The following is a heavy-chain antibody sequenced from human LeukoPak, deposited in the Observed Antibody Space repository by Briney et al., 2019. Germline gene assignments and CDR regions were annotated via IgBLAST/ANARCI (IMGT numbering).Heavy chain of an antibody. CDR3: AKDFRYSSIDVDY. J-gene: IGHJ4*02. CDR1: GFTFSSYG. CDR2: ISYDGSNK. D-gene: IGHD6-13*01. Sequence: PGRSLRLSCAASGFTFSSYGMHWVRQAPGKGLEWVAVISYDGSNKYYADSVKGRFTISRDNSKNTLYLQMNSLRAEDTAVYYCAKDFRYSSIDVDYWGQGTLVTVSS. V-gene: IGHV3-30*18.